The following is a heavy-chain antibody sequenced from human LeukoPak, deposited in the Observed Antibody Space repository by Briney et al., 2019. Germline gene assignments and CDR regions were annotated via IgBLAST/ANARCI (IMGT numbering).Heavy chain of an antibody. D-gene: IGHD3-22*01. Sequence: ASVRVSCKASGGTFSSYAISWVRQAPGQGLEWMGGIIPIFGTANYAQKFQGRVTITTDESTSTAYMELSSLRSEDTAVYYCARVAIVEYYIDYWGQGTLVTVSS. CDR2: IIPIFGTA. CDR1: GGTFSSYA. V-gene: IGHV1-69*05. CDR3: ARVAIVEYYIDY. J-gene: IGHJ4*02.